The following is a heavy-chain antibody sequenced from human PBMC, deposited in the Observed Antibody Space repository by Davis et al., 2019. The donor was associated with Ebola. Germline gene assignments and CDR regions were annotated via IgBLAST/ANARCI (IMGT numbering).Heavy chain of an antibody. V-gene: IGHV3-13*01. J-gene: IGHJ4*02. CDR2: IGTYADT. D-gene: IGHD1-14*01. CDR1: GFTFSSYA. Sequence: GGSLRLSCAASGFTFSSYAMHWVRQAPGKRLEWVSGIGTYADTYYPGSVKGRFTVSRVNAKNSLHLQMNSLRAEDTAVYYCSRLRRAEAENYWGQGTLVTVSS. CDR3: SRLRRAEAENY.